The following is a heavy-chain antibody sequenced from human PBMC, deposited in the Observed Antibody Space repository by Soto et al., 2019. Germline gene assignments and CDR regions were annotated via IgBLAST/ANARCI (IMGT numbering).Heavy chain of an antibody. D-gene: IGHD6-13*01. CDR1: GGSISSYY. CDR3: AREGMSSFDY. Sequence: SETLSLTCTVSGGSISSYYWSWIRQPPGKGLEWIGYIYYSGSTNYNPSLKSRVTISVDTSKNQFSLKLGSVTAADTAVYYCAREGMSSFDYWGQGTLVTVSS. CDR2: IYYSGST. J-gene: IGHJ4*02. V-gene: IGHV4-59*01.